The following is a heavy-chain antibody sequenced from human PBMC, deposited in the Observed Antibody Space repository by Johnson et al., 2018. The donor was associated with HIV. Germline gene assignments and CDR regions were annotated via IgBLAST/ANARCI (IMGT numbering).Heavy chain of an antibody. CDR1: GFTFSDYY. CDR3: AKEMYYFNSGNHCDAFHV. D-gene: IGHD3-10*01. CDR2: ISYDGSNK. J-gene: IGHJ3*01. V-gene: IGHV3-30*18. Sequence: QVQLVESGGGLVKPGGSLRLSCAASGFTFSDYYMSWIRQAPGKGLEWVAVISYDGSNKYYADSVKGRFTISRENSKNTLYLQMNTLRAEDTAVYYCAKEMYYFNSGNHCDAFHVWGQGTLVTVSS.